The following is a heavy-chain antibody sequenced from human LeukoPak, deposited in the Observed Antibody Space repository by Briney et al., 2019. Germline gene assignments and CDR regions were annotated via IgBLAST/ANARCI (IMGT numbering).Heavy chain of an antibody. CDR2: ISFHGTDS. Sequence: PGGSLRLSCAASGFTFSSYAMSWVRQAPGKGLEWVAVISFHGTDSFYADSVKGRFTISRDNSKNTLYLQMNSLRVADTALYFCARENIFDFWGQGTLVTVSS. CDR1: GFTFSSYA. J-gene: IGHJ4*01. V-gene: IGHV3-30*04. CDR3: ARENIFDF. D-gene: IGHD2/OR15-2a*01.